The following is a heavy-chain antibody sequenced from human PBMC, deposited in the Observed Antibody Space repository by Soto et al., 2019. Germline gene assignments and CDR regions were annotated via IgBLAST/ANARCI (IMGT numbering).Heavy chain of an antibody. Sequence: QVQLVESGGGVVQHGRSLRLSCAASGFTFSSYGMHWVRQAPGKGLEWVAVISYDGSNKYYADSVKGRFTISRDNSKNTLYLQMNSLRAEDTAVYYCAKDPRLDILTGPFDYWGQGTLVTVSS. V-gene: IGHV3-30*18. J-gene: IGHJ4*02. D-gene: IGHD3-9*01. CDR3: AKDPRLDILTGPFDY. CDR2: ISYDGSNK. CDR1: GFTFSSYG.